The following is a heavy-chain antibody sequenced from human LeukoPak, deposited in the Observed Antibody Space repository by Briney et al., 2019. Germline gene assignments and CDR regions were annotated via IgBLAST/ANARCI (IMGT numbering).Heavy chain of an antibody. CDR2: INPNSGGT. J-gene: IGHJ2*01. D-gene: IGHD1-26*01. CDR1: GGTFSSYA. CDR3: HLQDYSGSALDWYFDL. Sequence: ASVKVSCKASGGTFSSYAISWVRQAPGQGLEWMGWINPNSGGTNYAQKFQGRVTMTRDTSISTAYMELSRLRSDDTAVYYCHLQDYSGSALDWYFDLWGRGTLVTVSS. V-gene: IGHV1-2*02.